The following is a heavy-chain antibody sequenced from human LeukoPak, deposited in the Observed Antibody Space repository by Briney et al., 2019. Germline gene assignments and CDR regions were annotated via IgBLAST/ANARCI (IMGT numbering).Heavy chain of an antibody. V-gene: IGHV1-8*01. CDR3: ARGLYGSGSYYNGPWFDP. Sequence: ASVKVSCKASGYTFTSYDINWVRQATGQGLEWMGWMNPNSGNTGYAQKFQGRVTMTRNTSISTAYMELSSLRSEDTAVYYCARGLYGSGSYYNGPWFDPWGQGTLVTVSS. J-gene: IGHJ5*02. CDR1: GYTFTSYD. D-gene: IGHD3-10*01. CDR2: MNPNSGNT.